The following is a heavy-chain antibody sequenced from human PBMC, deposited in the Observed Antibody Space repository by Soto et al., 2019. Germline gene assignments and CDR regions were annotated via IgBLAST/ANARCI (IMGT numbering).Heavy chain of an antibody. CDR1: GGSFSGYY. CDR2: INHSGST. J-gene: IGHJ6*02. CDR3: ARGGGWAHSHYYYYGMDV. V-gene: IGHV4-34*01. D-gene: IGHD1-26*01. Sequence: QVQLQQWGAGLLKPSETLSLTYAVYGGSFSGYYWSWIRQPPGKGLEWIGEINHSGSTNYNPSLKSRVTISVDTSKNQFSLKLSSVTAADTAVYYCARGGGWAHSHYYYYGMDVWGQGTTVTVSS.